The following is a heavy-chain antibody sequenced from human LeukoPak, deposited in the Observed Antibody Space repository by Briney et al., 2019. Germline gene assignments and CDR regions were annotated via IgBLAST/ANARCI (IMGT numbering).Heavy chain of an antibody. CDR3: ARRNY. V-gene: IGHV3-74*01. J-gene: IGHJ4*02. CDR2: INGDGSTT. CDR1: GFAFRSYW. Sequence: GGSLRLSCAASGFAFRSYWMLWVRQAPGKGLVWVSRINGDGSTTSYADSVKGRFTISRDNAKNTLYLQMNTLRAEDTAVYYCARRNYRGQGTLVTVSS.